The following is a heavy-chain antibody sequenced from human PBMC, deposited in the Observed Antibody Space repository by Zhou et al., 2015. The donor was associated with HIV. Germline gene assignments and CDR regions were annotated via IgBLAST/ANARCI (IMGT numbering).Heavy chain of an antibody. Sequence: QVQLVQSGTEVKRPGSSVKVSCKASGSTFSGSDISWVRQAPGQGLEWMGIINPSGGSTSYAQKFQGRVTMTRDTSTSTVYMELSSLRSEDTAVYYCASYGRGFDYWGQGTLVTVSS. CDR1: GSTFSGSD. CDR3: ASYGRGFDY. D-gene: IGHD3-10*02. CDR2: INPSGGST. V-gene: IGHV1-46*01. J-gene: IGHJ4*02.